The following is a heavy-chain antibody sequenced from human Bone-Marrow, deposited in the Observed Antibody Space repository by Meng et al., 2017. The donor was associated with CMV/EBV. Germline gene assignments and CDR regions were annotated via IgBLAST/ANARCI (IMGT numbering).Heavy chain of an antibody. CDR1: RYTFTSYY. J-gene: IGHJ4*01. CDR3: ARSSGWSRFDY. CDR2: LNPNDDT. V-gene: IGHV1-2*02. D-gene: IGHD6-19*01. Sequence: QSGDKLKKPVASVKVTCRASRYTFTSYYMHWVRQAPVQGFQWKGWLNPNDDTNYAQNFQGRVTMTRDMSINTIYMELSRLTSEDTAVYYCARSSGWSRFDYWGHGTLVTVSS.